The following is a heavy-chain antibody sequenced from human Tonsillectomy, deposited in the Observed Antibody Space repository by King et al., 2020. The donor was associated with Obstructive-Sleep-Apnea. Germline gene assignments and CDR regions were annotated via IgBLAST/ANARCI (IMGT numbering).Heavy chain of an antibody. Sequence: VQLVESGGGVVQPGRSLRLSCAASGFTFSSYAMHWVRQAPGKGLEWVAVISYDGSNKYYADSVKGRFTISRDNSKNTLYLQMNSLRAEDTAVYYCAGANSSSWYGYFQHWGQGTLVTVSS. J-gene: IGHJ1*01. D-gene: IGHD6-13*01. CDR2: ISYDGSNK. CDR3: AGANSSSWYGYFQH. V-gene: IGHV3-30*04. CDR1: GFTFSSYA.